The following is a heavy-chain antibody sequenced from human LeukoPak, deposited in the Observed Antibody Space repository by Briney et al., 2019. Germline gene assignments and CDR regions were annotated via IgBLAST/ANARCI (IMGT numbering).Heavy chain of an antibody. CDR3: ARDHGDYYYYMDV. Sequence: GGSLRLSCAASGFAFSTYWMDWVRQAPGKGLEWVGNINQDGSVKHYVDSVRGRFTISRDNAKNSLYLQMNSLRAEDTALYYCARDHGDYYYYMDVWGKGTTVTVSS. CDR1: GFAFSTYW. D-gene: IGHD3-10*01. V-gene: IGHV3-7*03. CDR2: INQDGSVK. J-gene: IGHJ6*03.